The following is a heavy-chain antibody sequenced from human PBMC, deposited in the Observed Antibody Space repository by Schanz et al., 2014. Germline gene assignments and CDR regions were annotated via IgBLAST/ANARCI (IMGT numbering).Heavy chain of an antibody. D-gene: IGHD3-9*01. J-gene: IGHJ4*02. CDR3: AKHVRSLTGNDY. V-gene: IGHV3-33*06. Sequence: QVQLVESGGGVVQPGRSLRLSCAASGFTFSRYGMHWVRQAPGKGLEWVAVIRYDGRNKNFVESVKGRFTISRDNSNNTVYLQVNSLRAEDTAVYYCAKHVRSLTGNDYWGQGTLVTVSS. CDR2: IRYDGRNK. CDR1: GFTFSRYG.